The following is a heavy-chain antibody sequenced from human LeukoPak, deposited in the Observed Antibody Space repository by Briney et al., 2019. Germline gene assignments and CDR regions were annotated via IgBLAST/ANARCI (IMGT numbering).Heavy chain of an antibody. V-gene: IGHV1-2*02. J-gene: IGHJ6*03. CDR2: INPNSSGT. D-gene: IGHD2-2*01. Sequence: ASVKVSCKASGYTFTGYYMHWVRQAPGQGLEWMGWINPNSSGTNYAQKFQGRVTMTRDTSISTAYMELSRLRSDDTAVYYCARVRVVPAAVYYYYYYMDVWGKGTTVTVSS. CDR3: ARVRVVPAAVYYYYYYMDV. CDR1: GYTFTGYY.